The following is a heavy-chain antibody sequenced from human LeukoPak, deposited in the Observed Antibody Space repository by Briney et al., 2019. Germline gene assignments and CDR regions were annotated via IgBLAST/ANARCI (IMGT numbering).Heavy chain of an antibody. D-gene: IGHD3-3*01. Sequence: GGSLRLSCAASGFTFSSYAMSWVRQAPGKGLEWVSAISGSSGSTYYADSVKGRFTISRDNAKNTLYLQMNSLRAEDTAVYYCAREGVRVVDLDYWGQGILVTVSS. CDR1: GFTFSSYA. V-gene: IGHV3-23*01. CDR3: AREGVRVVDLDY. CDR2: ISGSSGST. J-gene: IGHJ4*02.